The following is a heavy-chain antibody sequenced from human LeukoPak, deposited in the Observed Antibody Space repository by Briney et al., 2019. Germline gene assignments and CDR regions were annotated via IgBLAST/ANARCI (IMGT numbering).Heavy chain of an antibody. V-gene: IGHV3-21*01. CDR1: GFTFSNYN. Sequence: PGGPLRLSCAASGFTFSNYNMNWVRQAPGEGLEWVSSISSGSSCIYYADSVKGRFTISRDNAKNSLYLQMNSLRAEDTAVYYCARDRCSGASCYNFDSWGQGTLVTVSS. D-gene: IGHD2-2*02. CDR2: ISSGSSCI. J-gene: IGHJ4*02. CDR3: ARDRCSGASCYNFDS.